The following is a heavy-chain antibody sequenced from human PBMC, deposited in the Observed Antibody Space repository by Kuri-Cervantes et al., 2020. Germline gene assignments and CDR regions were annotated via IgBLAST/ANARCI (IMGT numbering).Heavy chain of an antibody. V-gene: IGHV4-38-2*01. J-gene: IGHJ4*02. CDR1: GYSISSGYY. D-gene: IGHD6-19*01. CDR3: ARSWSSSYYSDS. Sequence: ESLKISCAVSGYSISSGYYWGWIRQPPGKGLEWIGSIYHSGSTYYNPSLKSRVIISVDTSNNQFSLKLDSVSAADTAVYYCARSWSSSYYSDSWGQGALVTVSS. CDR2: IYHSGST.